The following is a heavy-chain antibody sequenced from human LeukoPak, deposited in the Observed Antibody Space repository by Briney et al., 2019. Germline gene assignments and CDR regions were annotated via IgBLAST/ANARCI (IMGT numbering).Heavy chain of an antibody. CDR3: ARAEKAVTGTLDY. Sequence: PSETLSLTCSVSGDSISTYYWSWIRQSPGKELEWIGYMYNRGSTSYNPSLKSRVTISTDPSKNQFSLRLTSVTAADTAVYSCARAEKAVTGTLDYWGQGTLITVSS. V-gene: IGHV4-59*01. J-gene: IGHJ4*02. CDR2: MYNRGST. CDR1: GDSISTYY. D-gene: IGHD6-19*01.